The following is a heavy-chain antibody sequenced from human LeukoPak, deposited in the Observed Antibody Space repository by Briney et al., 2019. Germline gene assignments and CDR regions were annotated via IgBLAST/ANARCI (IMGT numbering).Heavy chain of an antibody. J-gene: IGHJ4*02. D-gene: IGHD3-22*01. Sequence: GESLNISCTGSGYSFPSYCIGWVGQVSVKGLEWKEINYPVDSDTRYSPSFQGQVTISPDKSISTAYLQSSSLKDSDTAMYYCARYYDNSGYPDYWGQGTLVTVSS. CDR1: GYSFPSYC. CDR2: NYPVDSDT. CDR3: ARYYDNSGYPDY. V-gene: IGHV5-51*01.